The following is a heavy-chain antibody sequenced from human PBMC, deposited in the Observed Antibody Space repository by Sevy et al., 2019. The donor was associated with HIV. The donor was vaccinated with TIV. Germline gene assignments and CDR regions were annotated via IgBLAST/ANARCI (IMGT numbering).Heavy chain of an antibody. CDR3: ARVVMSSSWPCFDY. Sequence: ASVKVSCKASGYTFTTYAITWVRQAPGEGLEWMGWISVNNGNRNYAQKVQDRVTMTTDTSTNTAYMELMSLSSDDTAMYYCARVVMSSSWPCFDYWGQGTLVTVSS. J-gene: IGHJ4*02. D-gene: IGHD6-13*01. CDR2: ISVNNGNR. V-gene: IGHV1-18*04. CDR1: GYTFTTYA.